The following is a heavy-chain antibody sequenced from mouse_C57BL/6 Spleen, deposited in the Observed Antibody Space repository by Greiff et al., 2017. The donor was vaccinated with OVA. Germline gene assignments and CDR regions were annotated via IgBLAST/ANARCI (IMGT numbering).Heavy chain of an antibody. D-gene: IGHD1-1*01. Sequence: VKLVESGAELVRPGASVTLSCKASGYTFTDYEMHWVKQTPVHGLEWIGAIDPETGGTAYNQKFKGKAILTADKSSSTAYMELRSLTSEDSAVYYCTRSTEFITTVGYFDYWGQGTTLTVSS. J-gene: IGHJ2*01. CDR1: GYTFTDYE. CDR2: IDPETGGT. V-gene: IGHV1-15*01. CDR3: TRSTEFITTVGYFDY.